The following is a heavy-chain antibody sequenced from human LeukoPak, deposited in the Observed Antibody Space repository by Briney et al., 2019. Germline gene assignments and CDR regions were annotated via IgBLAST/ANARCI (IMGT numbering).Heavy chain of an antibody. CDR2: LKQDGSEK. CDR1: GFTFSSYW. CDR3: ARGSTTVTARGYFDY. D-gene: IGHD4-17*01. V-gene: IGHV3-7*01. J-gene: IGHJ4*02. Sequence: PGGSLRLSCAASGFTFSSYWMSWVRQAPGKGLEWVANLKQDGSEKYYVDSVKGRFTISRDNAKNSVYLQMNSLTAEDTAVYYCARGSTTVTARGYFDYWGQGALVTVSS.